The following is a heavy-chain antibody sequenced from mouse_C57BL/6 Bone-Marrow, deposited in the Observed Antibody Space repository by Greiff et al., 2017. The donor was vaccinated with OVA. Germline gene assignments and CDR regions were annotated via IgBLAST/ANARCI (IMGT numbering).Heavy chain of an antibody. V-gene: IGHV14-3*01. CDR2: IDPANGNT. CDR3: ASLYGNLSYWYFDV. CDR1: GFNIKNTY. Sequence: EVKVEESVAELVRPGASVKLSCTASGFNIKNTYMHWVKQRPEQGLEWIGRIDPANGNTKYAPKFQGKATITADTSSNTAYLQLSSLTSEDTAIYYCASLYGNLSYWYFDVWGTGTTVTVSS. D-gene: IGHD2-1*01. J-gene: IGHJ1*03.